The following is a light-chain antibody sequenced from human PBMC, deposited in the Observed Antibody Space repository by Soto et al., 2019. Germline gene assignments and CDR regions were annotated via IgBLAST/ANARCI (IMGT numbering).Light chain of an antibody. CDR1: SSDVGAYDF. Sequence: QSALAQPASVSGSPGQSITISCTGTSSDVGAYDFVSWYQQHPDKAPKLMIYEVSNRPSGVSYRFSGSKSVNTATLTISGLQAEDEADYYFSSYTTSSTRVSGTGTKVTVL. CDR3: SSYTTSSTRV. CDR2: EVS. J-gene: IGLJ1*01. V-gene: IGLV2-14*03.